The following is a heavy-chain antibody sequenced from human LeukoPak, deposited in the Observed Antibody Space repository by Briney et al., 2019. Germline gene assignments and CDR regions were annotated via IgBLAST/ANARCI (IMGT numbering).Heavy chain of an antibody. D-gene: IGHD1-26*01. J-gene: IGHJ3*02. Sequence: GGSLRRSCGASGFMFQNYWMTWVRQAPGKWLEWVATIRGDGRESFHVDSVKGRFTISRDNANNSLFLQMSSLRVDDTALYYCARDRSSYGDAYDIWGQGTLVTVSS. CDR2: IRGDGRES. CDR1: GFMFQNYW. CDR3: ARDRSSYGDAYDI. V-gene: IGHV3-7*01.